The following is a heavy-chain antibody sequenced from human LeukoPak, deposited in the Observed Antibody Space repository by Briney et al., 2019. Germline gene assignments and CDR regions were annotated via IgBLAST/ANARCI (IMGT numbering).Heavy chain of an antibody. Sequence: SETLSLTCAVYGGSFSGYYWSWLRQPPGKGLEWIGEINHSGSTNYNPSLKSRVTISVDTSKNQFSLKLSSVTAADTAVYYCARGGGIQLWYPFDYWGQGTLVTVSS. J-gene: IGHJ4*02. V-gene: IGHV4-34*01. CDR3: ARGGGIQLWYPFDY. D-gene: IGHD5-18*01. CDR1: GGSFSGYY. CDR2: INHSGST.